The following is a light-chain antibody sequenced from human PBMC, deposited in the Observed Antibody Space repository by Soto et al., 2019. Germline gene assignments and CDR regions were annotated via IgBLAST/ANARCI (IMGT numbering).Light chain of an antibody. J-gene: IGKJ4*01. CDR2: KAS. Sequence: DIQMPQSPSTLSASVGDRVTITCRASQSSSSWLARYQQKPWKAPKLLIYKASSLESGVPSRFSGSGSGTEFTITISSLQSDDFATYYCQQYNSYPLTFGGGNTVEIK. CDR3: QQYNSYPLT. CDR1: QSSSSW. V-gene: IGKV1-5*03.